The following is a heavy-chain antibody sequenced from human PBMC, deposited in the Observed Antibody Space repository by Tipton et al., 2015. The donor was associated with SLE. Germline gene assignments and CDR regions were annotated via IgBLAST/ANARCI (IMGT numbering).Heavy chain of an antibody. J-gene: IGHJ5*01. V-gene: IGHV4-34*01. CDR1: GGSFSGYY. D-gene: IGHD3-16*01. CDR3: ARVALRVWFNRFDS. Sequence: LRLSCAVYGGSFSGYYWNWIRQPPGKGLEWIGEINHSGSSNYNPSLKSRVTMSIDTSKNQFFLKLTSVTAADTAVYYCARVALRVWFNRFDSWGQGTLVTVSS. CDR2: INHSGSS.